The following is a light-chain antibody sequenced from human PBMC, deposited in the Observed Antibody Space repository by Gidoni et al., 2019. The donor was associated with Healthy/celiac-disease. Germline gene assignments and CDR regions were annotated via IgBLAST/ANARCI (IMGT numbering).Light chain of an antibody. CDR1: QGISSY. V-gene: IGKV1-9*01. Sequence: DIQLTQSPSFLSASVGDRVTITCRASQGISSYLAWYQQKPGKAPKLLIYAASTLQSGVPSRFSGSGSGTEFTLTIRSLQPEDFATYYCQQLNSYPPPFGGGTKVEIK. J-gene: IGKJ4*01. CDR2: AAS. CDR3: QQLNSYPPP.